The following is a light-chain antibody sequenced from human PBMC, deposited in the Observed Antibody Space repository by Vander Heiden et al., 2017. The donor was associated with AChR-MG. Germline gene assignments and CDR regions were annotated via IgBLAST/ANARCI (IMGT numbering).Light chain of an antibody. Sequence: EIVLTQSPGTLSLSPGERATLSCRASQSLRSSSLAWYQQKPGQAPRLLIYGASSRATGFPDRLSGSGSGTDFTLTISRLEPEDFAVYYCQQYSHSPWTFGQGTKVEIK. CDR1: QSLRSSS. V-gene: IGKV3-20*01. CDR2: GAS. J-gene: IGKJ1*01. CDR3: QQYSHSPWT.